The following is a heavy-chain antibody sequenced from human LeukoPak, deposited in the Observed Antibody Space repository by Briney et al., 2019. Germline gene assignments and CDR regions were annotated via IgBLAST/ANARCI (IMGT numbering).Heavy chain of an antibody. Sequence: GRSLRLSCAASGFTFSSYAMHWVRQAPGKGLEWVAVISFDGSNKYYADSVKGRFTISRDNSKNTLYLQMNSLRAEDTAVYYCARGIDYYDSSGYHYVDYWGQGTLVTVSS. CDR3: ARGIDYYDSSGYHYVDY. J-gene: IGHJ4*02. D-gene: IGHD3-22*01. V-gene: IGHV3-30-3*01. CDR1: GFTFSSYA. CDR2: ISFDGSNK.